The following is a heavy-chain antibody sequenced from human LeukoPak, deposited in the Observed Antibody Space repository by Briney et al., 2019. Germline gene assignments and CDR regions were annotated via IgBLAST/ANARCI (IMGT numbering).Heavy chain of an antibody. V-gene: IGHV3-30*18. J-gene: IGHJ4*02. CDR1: GFTFSTYA. CDR2: ISYDGSST. D-gene: IGHD6-6*01. Sequence: PGGSLRLSCAASGFTFSTYAMHWVRQAPGKGLEWVAIISYDGSSTSYADSVKGRFTISRDNSKNTLYLQMSSLRTEDTAVYYCAKIEGSSSYYFDYWGQGTLVTVSS. CDR3: AKIEGSSSYYFDY.